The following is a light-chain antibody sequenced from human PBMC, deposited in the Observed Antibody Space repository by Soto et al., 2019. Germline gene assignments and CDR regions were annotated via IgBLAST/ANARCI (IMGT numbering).Light chain of an antibody. CDR2: DVT. CDR1: SSDVGRYDY. CDR3: CSFAGSYSYV. Sequence: QSALTQPRSVSGSPGQSVTISCTGTSSDVGRYDYVSWYQQYPGEAPKLIIYDVTERPSGVPDRFSGSKSGNTASLTISGLRDEDEAAYSCCSFAGSYSYVFGSGTKLTVL. V-gene: IGLV2-11*01. J-gene: IGLJ1*01.